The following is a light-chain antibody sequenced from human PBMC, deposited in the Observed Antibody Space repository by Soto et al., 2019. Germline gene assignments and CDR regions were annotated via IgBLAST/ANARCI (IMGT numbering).Light chain of an antibody. CDR3: HQRNT. CDR2: DTT. V-gene: IGKV3-11*01. J-gene: IGKJ5*01. CDR1: QSVSTY. Sequence: VLTQSPFTLSLSPGDRATLSCRASQSVSTYLAWYRQVPGQPPRLLIYDTTNRAAGIPPRFSGSRSGTDCTLTISSVETEDFALYYCHQRNTFGQGTRLEIK.